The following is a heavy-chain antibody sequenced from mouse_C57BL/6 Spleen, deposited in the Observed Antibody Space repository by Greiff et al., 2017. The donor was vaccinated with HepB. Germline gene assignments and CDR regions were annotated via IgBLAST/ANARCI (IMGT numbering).Heavy chain of an antibody. CDR1: GYTFTSYW. D-gene: IGHD2-1*01. Sequence: QVQLQQPGAELVKPGASVKVSCKASGYTFTSYWMHWVKQRPGQGLEWIGRIHPSDSDTNYNQKFKGKATLTVDKSSSTAYMQLSSLTSEDSAVYDCAIPSTMVTHYFDYWGQGTTLTVSS. CDR2: IHPSDSDT. CDR3: AIPSTMVTHYFDY. V-gene: IGHV1-74*01. J-gene: IGHJ2*01.